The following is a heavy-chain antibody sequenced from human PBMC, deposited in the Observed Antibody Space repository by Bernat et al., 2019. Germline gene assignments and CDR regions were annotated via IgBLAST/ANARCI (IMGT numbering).Heavy chain of an antibody. CDR1: GFTFSSYW. CDR2: INSDGSST. CDR3: ARDLDCSSTSCYADTCGMDV. D-gene: IGHD2-2*01. J-gene: IGHJ6*02. V-gene: IGHV3-74*01. Sequence: EVQLVESGGGLVQPGGSLRLSCAASGFTFSSYWMHWVRQAPGKGLVWVSRINSDGSSTSYADSVKGRFTISRDNAKNTLYLQMNSLRAEDTAVYYCARDLDCSSTSCYADTCGMDVWGQGTTVTVSS.